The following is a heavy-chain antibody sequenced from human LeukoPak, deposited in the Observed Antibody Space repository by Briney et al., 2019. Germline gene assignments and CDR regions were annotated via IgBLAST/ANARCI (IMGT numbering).Heavy chain of an antibody. D-gene: IGHD5-18*01. J-gene: IGHJ6*03. CDR1: SGPNSISSDY. CDR3: GRCIRLWLTRDLDYYYMDV. V-gene: IGHV4-39*01. CDR2: IYYTGST. Sequence: SETLSLTCSVSSGPNSISSDYWGWIRQPPGKGLEWIGRIYYTGSTHYNPSLKSRVTISLDTCKNQCSMQLPPVTAADTAVHYCGRCIRLWLTRDLDYYYMDVWGKGSTVTVSS.